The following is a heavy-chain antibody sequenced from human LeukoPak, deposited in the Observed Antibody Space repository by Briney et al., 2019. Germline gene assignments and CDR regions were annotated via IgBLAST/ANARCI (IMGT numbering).Heavy chain of an antibody. CDR2: IYYSGTT. CDR3: ASGMIRGRGNKNYYFYMDV. CDR1: GGSISSRTYY. V-gene: IGHV4-39*07. J-gene: IGHJ6*03. D-gene: IGHD3-10*01. Sequence: SETLSLTCTVSGGSISSRTYYWGWIRQPPGKGLEWIGTIYYSGTTYYNPSLKSRVTISLDTSKNQFSLKLSSVTAADTAVYYCASGMIRGRGNKNYYFYMDVWGKGTTVTISS.